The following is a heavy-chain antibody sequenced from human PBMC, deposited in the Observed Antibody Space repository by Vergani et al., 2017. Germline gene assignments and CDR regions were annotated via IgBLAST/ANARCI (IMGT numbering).Heavy chain of an antibody. D-gene: IGHD3-16*01. CDR3: ASGKYYSDSTSHFRGRYFDV. CDR2: IYNSGNG. J-gene: IGHJ2*01. V-gene: IGHV4-39*01. CDR1: GDSIISISYY. Sequence: QMQLQESGPGLVKASETLSLTCTVSGDSIISISYYWGWIRQPPGKGLEWIGSIYNSGNGDSSSSLKSRVTISADTSKNQFSLRLTSVTAADTAVFYWASGKYYSDSTSHFRGRYFDVWGRGTLVTVPS.